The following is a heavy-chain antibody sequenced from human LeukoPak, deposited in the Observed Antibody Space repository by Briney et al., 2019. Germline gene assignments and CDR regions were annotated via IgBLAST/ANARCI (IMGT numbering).Heavy chain of an antibody. CDR1: GFTVRSNY. D-gene: IGHD5-12*01. J-gene: IGHJ3*02. V-gene: IGHV3-66*01. Sequence: PGGSLRLSCAASGFTVRSNYMSWVRQAPGKGLEWVSVIYSGGSTYYADSVKGRFTISRDNSKNTLYLQMNSLRAEDTAVYYCAGVDMDDAFDIWGQGTMVTVSS. CDR2: IYSGGST. CDR3: AGVDMDDAFDI.